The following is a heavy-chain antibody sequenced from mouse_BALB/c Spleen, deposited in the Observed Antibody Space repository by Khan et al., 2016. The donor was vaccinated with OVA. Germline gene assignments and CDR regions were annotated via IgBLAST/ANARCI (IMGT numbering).Heavy chain of an antibody. CDR2: IDFANGNS. CDR1: GFNIKDTY. CDR3: ARINT. J-gene: IGHJ2*01. Sequence: EVQLQQSGAELVKPGASVKLSCTASGFNIKDTYMHWVKQRPEQGLEWIGRIDFANGNSKYDPKCPSKTTITANKSSNTAYLQLSSLTTEDTAGYYCARINTWGQGTTLTVSS. V-gene: IGHV14-3*02.